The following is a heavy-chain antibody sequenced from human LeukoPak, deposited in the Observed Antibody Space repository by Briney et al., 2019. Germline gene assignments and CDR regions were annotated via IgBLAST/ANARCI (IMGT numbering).Heavy chain of an antibody. D-gene: IGHD3-22*01. CDR1: GFTFSSYW. CDR2: INQDGSEK. Sequence: PGGSLRLSCAASGFTFSSYWMSWVRQAPGKGLEWVANINQDGSEKYYVDSVKGRFTISRDNAKNSLYLQMNSLRAEDTAVYYCAREGSSGYYTGYFDYWGQGTLVTVSS. J-gene: IGHJ4*02. CDR3: AREGSSGYYTGYFDY. V-gene: IGHV3-7*01.